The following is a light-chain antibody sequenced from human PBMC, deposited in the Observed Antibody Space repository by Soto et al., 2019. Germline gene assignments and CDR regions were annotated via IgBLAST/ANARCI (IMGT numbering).Light chain of an antibody. Sequence: QSALTQPPSASGSPGQSVTISCTGTRSDVGRYNYVSWYQQHPGKAPKLMIYEVTKRPSGVPDRFSGSKSGNTASLTVSGLQAEDEADYYCSSFAGSNNPYVFGTGTKLTVL. J-gene: IGLJ1*01. CDR2: EVT. V-gene: IGLV2-8*01. CDR3: SSFAGSNNPYV. CDR1: RSDVGRYNY.